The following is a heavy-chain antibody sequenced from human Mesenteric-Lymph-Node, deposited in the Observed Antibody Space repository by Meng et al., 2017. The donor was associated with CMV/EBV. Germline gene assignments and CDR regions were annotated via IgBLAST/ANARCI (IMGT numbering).Heavy chain of an antibody. D-gene: IGHD3-3*01. V-gene: IGHV3-20*04. CDR2: INWNGGST. CDR3: ARTYGVLNYFDY. J-gene: IGHJ4*02. Sequence: GGSLRLSCAASGFTFDAYGMSWVRQAPGKGLEWVSGINWNGGSTGYADSVKGRFTISRDNAKHSLYLQMNSLRAEDTALYYCARTYGVLNYFDYWGQGTLVTVSS. CDR1: GFTFDAYG.